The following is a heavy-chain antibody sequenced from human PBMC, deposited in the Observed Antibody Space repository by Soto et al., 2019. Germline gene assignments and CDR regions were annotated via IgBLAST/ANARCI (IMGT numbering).Heavy chain of an antibody. CDR1: GGSISSYY. CDR2: IYYSGST. Sequence: ETLSLTCTVSGGSISSYYWSWIRQPPGKGLEWIGYIYYSGSTNYNPSLKSRVTISVDTSKNQFSLKLSSVTAADTAVYYCATRTGSRDGYNIDYWGQGTLVTVSS. V-gene: IGHV4-59*01. J-gene: IGHJ4*02. D-gene: IGHD5-12*01. CDR3: ATRTGSRDGYNIDY.